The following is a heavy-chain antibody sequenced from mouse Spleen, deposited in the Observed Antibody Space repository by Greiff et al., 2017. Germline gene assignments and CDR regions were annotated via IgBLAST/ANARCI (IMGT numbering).Heavy chain of an antibody. V-gene: IGHV1-80*01. Sequence: QVHVKQSGAELVKPGASVKISCKASGYAFSSYWMNWVKQRPGKGLEWIGQIYPGDGDTNYNGKFKGKATLTADKSSSTAYMQLSSLTSEDSAVYFCARGGSDAMDYWGQGTSVTVSS. CDR2: IYPGDGDT. J-gene: IGHJ4*01. CDR1: GYAFSSYW. CDR3: ARGGSDAMDY.